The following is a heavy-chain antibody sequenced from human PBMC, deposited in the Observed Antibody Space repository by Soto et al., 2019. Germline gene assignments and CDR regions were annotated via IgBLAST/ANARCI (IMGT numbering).Heavy chain of an antibody. V-gene: IGHV1-69*13. D-gene: IGHD3-3*01. J-gene: IGHJ5*02. Sequence: GASVKVSCKASGGTFSSYAISWVRQAPGQGLEWMGGIIPIFGTANYAQKFQGRVTITADESTSTAYMELSSLRSEDTAVYYCARDTKGDVLRFLEWPRAWFDPWGQGTLVTVSS. CDR2: IIPIFGTA. CDR3: ARDTKGDVLRFLEWPRAWFDP. CDR1: GGTFSSYA.